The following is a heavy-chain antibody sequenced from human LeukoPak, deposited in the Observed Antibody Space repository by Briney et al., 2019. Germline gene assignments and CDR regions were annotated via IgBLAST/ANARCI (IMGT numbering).Heavy chain of an antibody. CDR3: ARDRSRLRLFSLGY. CDR2: INPNSGGT. V-gene: IGHV1-2*02. D-gene: IGHD3-22*01. J-gene: IGHJ4*02. Sequence: ASVKVSCKASGYTFTGYYMHWVRQAPGQGLEWMGWINPNSGGTNYAQKFQGRVTMTRDTSISTAYMELSRLRSDDTAVYCCARDRSRLRLFSLGYWGQGTLVTVSS. CDR1: GYTFTGYY.